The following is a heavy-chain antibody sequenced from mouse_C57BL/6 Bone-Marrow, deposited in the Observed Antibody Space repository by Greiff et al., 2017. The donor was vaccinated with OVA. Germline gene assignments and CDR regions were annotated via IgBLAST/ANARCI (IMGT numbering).Heavy chain of an antibody. V-gene: IGHV5-6*01. CDR2: ISSGGSYT. J-gene: IGHJ4*01. D-gene: IGHD1-1*01. CDR1: GFTFSSYG. Sequence: EVKLVESGGDLVKPGGSLKLSCAASGFTFSSYGMSWVRQTPDKRLEWVATISSGGSYTYYPDSVKGRFTISRDNTNNPLYLQMSSLKSEDTAMYYCARHEFITTVVAYEPYAMDYWGQGTSVTVSS. CDR3: ARHEFITTVVAYEPYAMDY.